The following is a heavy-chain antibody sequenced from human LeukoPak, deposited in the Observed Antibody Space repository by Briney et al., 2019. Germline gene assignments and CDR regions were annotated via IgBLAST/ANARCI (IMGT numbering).Heavy chain of an antibody. CDR3: ARDRCSGGRCVNDY. V-gene: IGHV3-48*04. D-gene: IGHD2-15*01. Sequence: PGGSLRLSCAASGFTFSSYAMSWVRQAPGKGLEWLSYISTGGSTIYYADSVKGRFTISRDNAKNSLYLQMNSLRAEDTAVYYCARDRCSGGRCVNDYWGQGTLVTVSS. CDR2: ISTGGSTI. CDR1: GFTFSSYA. J-gene: IGHJ4*02.